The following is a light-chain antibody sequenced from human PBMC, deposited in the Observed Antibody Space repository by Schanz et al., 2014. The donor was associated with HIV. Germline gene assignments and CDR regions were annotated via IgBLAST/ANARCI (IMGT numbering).Light chain of an antibody. J-gene: IGKJ2*01. CDR1: QGISSW. CDR2: EAS. Sequence: DIQMTQSPSSVSASVGDRVTITCRASQGISSWLAWYQQKPGEAPNLLISEASTLEFGVPPRFSGSGSGTEFTLTIRSLQPGDFATYYCLQYNNYAYTFGQGTQLEIK. CDR3: LQYNNYAYT. V-gene: IGKV1-5*03.